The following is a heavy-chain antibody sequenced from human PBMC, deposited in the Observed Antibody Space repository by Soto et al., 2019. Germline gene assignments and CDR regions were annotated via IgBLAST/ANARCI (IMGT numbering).Heavy chain of an antibody. V-gene: IGHV1-46*01. CDR2: INPSGGST. CDR3: ARPPFPGCINGVCYPCDH. CDR1: GYTFTHYY. D-gene: IGHD2-8*01. J-gene: IGHJ4*02. Sequence: QVQLVQSGAEVKKPGASVKVSCKASGYTFTHYYIHWVRQAPGQGLEWMGMINPSGGSTDYAQKCHGRVTMTTDTSTTTVYMELSSLRSDDTAVYYCARPPFPGCINGVCYPCDHWGQGTPVTVSS.